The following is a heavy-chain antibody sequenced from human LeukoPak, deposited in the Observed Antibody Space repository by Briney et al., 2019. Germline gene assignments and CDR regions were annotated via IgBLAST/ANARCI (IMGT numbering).Heavy chain of an antibody. CDR3: AKDDYSYYAMDV. CDR1: GFTFSGYS. J-gene: IGHJ6*02. CDR2: ISSGSSFM. Sequence: GGSLRLSCAASGFTFSGYSMNWVRRAPGKGLEWVSSISSGSSFMYYADSVKGRFTISRDNSRNTLYLQMNSLRAEDTAIYYCAKDDYSYYAMDVWGRGTTVTVSS. V-gene: IGHV3-21*04.